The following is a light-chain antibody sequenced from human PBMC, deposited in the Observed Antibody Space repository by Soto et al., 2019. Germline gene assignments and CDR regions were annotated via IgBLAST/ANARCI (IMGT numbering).Light chain of an antibody. V-gene: IGLV2-14*03. Sequence: QSVLTQPASVSGSLGQSIAISCTGTSSDIGAYDYVSWYQQHPDKAPKLMIYEVSNRPSGVSNRFSGSKSVNTATLTISGLQAEDDADYYCSSHTSSNTRIFGTRTKVTVL. J-gene: IGLJ1*01. CDR3: SSHTSSNTRI. CDR1: SSDIGAYDY. CDR2: EVS.